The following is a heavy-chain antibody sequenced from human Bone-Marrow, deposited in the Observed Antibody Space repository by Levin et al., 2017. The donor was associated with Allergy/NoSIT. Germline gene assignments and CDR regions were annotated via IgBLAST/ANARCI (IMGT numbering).Heavy chain of an antibody. CDR3: ATYSGGPETYYGLDV. CDR2: IYHSGST. J-gene: IGHJ6*02. D-gene: IGHD3-10*01. CDR1: DGSISSGVYS. Sequence: SQTLSLTCAVSDGSISSGVYSWSWIRQPPGKGLEWIGYIYHSGSTYYNPSLESRVTISVDRSKNQFSLNLSSVSAADTAVYYCATYSGGPETYYGLDVWGQGTTVTVSS. V-gene: IGHV4-30-2*01.